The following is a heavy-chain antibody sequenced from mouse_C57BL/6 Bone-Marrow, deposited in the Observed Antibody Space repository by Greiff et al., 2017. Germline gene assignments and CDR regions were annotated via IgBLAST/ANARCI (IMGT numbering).Heavy chain of an antibody. CDR1: GYTFTSYW. D-gene: IGHD1-1*01. V-gene: IGHV1-64*01. CDR3: ARPFYYGSHFDY. Sequence: QVQLKQSGAELVKPGASVKLSCKASGYTFTSYWMHWVKQRPGQGLEWIGMIHPNSGSTNYNEKFKSKATLTVDKSSSTAYMQLSSLTSEDSAVYYCARPFYYGSHFDYWGQGTTLTVSS. CDR2: IHPNSGST. J-gene: IGHJ2*01.